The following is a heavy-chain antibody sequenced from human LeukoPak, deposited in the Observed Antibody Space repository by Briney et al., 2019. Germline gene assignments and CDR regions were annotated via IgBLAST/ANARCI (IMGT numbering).Heavy chain of an antibody. J-gene: IGHJ4*02. CDR3: ARGGYNGFDY. CDR1: GFTFSSYW. D-gene: IGHD5-24*01. CDR2: INSDGSGT. V-gene: IGHV3-74*01. Sequence: PGGSLRLSCAASGFTFSSYWMHWVRQAPGKWLVWVSRINSDGSGTSYADSVKGRFTISRDNAKNTLYLQMNSLRAEDTAVYYCARGGYNGFDYWGQGTLVTVSS.